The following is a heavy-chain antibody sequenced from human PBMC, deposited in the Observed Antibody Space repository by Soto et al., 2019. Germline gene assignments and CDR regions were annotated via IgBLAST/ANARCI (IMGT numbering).Heavy chain of an antibody. CDR2: ISGGGSNT. Sequence: CGSLRLSCAASGFSFSNYAMTWVRQAPGKGLEWVSAISGGGSNTFYADSVKGRFTISRDNSRKTLYLQMTSLRAEDAAVYYCAKFSPTSVYDISSAPDYWGQGTMVTVYS. V-gene: IGHV3-23*01. CDR1: GFSFSNYA. J-gene: IGHJ4*02. CDR3: AKFSPTSVYDISSAPDY. D-gene: IGHD6-6*01.